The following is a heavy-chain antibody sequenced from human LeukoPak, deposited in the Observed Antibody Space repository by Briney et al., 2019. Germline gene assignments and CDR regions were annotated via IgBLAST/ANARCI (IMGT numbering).Heavy chain of an antibody. J-gene: IGHJ4*02. V-gene: IGHV1-2*02. CDR2: INPNSGGT. D-gene: IGHD6-13*01. CDR3: ARLGIAAAGAHADY. CDR1: GYTITGYY. Sequence: ASVKVSCKASGYTITGYYMHWVRQAPGQGLEWMGWINPNSGGTNYAQKFQGRVTMTRDTSISTAYMELSRLRSDDTAVYYCARLGIAAAGAHADYWGQGTLVTVSS.